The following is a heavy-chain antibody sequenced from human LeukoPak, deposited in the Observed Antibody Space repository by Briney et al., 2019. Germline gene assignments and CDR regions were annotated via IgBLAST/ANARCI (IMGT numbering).Heavy chain of an antibody. V-gene: IGHV3-15*01. Sequence: GRSLRLSCAVSGLTFSNAWMSWVRQAPGKGLEWVGRTKSTTVDGTPEYAAPVKGRFTISRDDSKNTVYLQMNSLKTEDTAVYYCTTGPGNSGYWGQGTLVTVSS. D-gene: IGHD4-23*01. CDR3: TTGPGNSGY. J-gene: IGHJ4*02. CDR1: GLTFSNAW. CDR2: TKSTTVDGTP.